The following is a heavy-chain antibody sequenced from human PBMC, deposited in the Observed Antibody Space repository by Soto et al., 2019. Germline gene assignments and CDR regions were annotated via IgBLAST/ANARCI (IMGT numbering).Heavy chain of an antibody. V-gene: IGHV1-2*04. CDR1: GYTFTNYD. D-gene: IGHD6-13*01. Sequence: ASVKVSCKASGYTFTNYDMHWVRQAPGQGLEWMGWINPNSGGTNYAQKFQGWVTMTRDTSISTAYMELSRLRSDDTAVYYCAREGSETRDSSSWYYYYGMDVWGQGTTVTVSS. CDR2: INPNSGGT. J-gene: IGHJ6*02. CDR3: AREGSETRDSSSWYYYYGMDV.